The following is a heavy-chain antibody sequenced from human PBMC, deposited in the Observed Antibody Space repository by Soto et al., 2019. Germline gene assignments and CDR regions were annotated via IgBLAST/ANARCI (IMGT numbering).Heavy chain of an antibody. CDR3: TSYPDFWGGHTPL. J-gene: IGHJ4*02. V-gene: IGHV3-15*07. D-gene: IGHD3-3*01. CDR2: VKSKADVGTA. Sequence: EVQLVESGGGLVQPGGSLRLSCAASGFSITNTWMHWVRQAPGKGLEWVGRVKSKADVGTADYAAPVKGKFTVSRDDSKHTQYLQMNNLNMEDTAVYYCTSYPDFWGGHTPLWGQGTLVTVSS. CDR1: GFSITNTW.